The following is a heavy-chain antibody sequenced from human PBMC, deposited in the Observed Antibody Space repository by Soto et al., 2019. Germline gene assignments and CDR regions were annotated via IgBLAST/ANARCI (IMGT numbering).Heavy chain of an antibody. CDR3: AKDMINEDVVVPAATYYYYMDV. CDR2: ISWNSGSI. J-gene: IGHJ6*03. D-gene: IGHD2-2*01. Sequence: EVQLVESGGGLVQPGRSLRLSCAASGFTFDDYAMHWVRQAPGKGLEWVSGISWNSGSIGYADSVKGRFTISRDNAKNSLYLQMNSLRAEDTALYYCAKDMINEDVVVPAATYYYYMDVWGKGTTVTVSS. V-gene: IGHV3-9*01. CDR1: GFTFDDYA.